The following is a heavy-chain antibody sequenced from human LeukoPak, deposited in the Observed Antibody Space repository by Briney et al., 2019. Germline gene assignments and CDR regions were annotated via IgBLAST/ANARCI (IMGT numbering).Heavy chain of an antibody. D-gene: IGHD1-1*01. CDR3: ARPVPSRLGWFDP. V-gene: IGHV4-61*02. CDR1: GGSISSGSYY. J-gene: IGHJ5*02. Sequence: SETLSLTCTVSGGSISSGSYYWSWIRQPAGKGLEWIRRIYTSGSTNYNPSLKSRVSISVHTSKNQFSLKLRSVTAADTAVYYCARPVPSRLGWFDPWGQGTLVTVSS. CDR2: IYTSGST.